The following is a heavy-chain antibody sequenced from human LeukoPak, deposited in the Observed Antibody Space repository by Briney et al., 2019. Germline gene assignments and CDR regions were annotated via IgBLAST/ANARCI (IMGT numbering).Heavy chain of an antibody. CDR3: ARVLGYCSSTSCYTPDAFDI. J-gene: IGHJ3*02. V-gene: IGHV3-7*01. CDR2: IKEDGSEK. CDR1: GFTFSSYW. Sequence: GGSLRLSCAASGFTFSSYWLSWVRQAPGKGLEWVANIKEDGSEKNYVDSVMGRFTISRDNAKNSLYLQMNSLRAEDTAVYYCARVLGYCSSTSCYTPDAFDIWGQGTMVTVSS. D-gene: IGHD2-2*02.